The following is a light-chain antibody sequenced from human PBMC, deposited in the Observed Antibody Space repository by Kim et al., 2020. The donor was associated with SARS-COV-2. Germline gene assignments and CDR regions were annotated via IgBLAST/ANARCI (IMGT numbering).Light chain of an antibody. CDR1: SSDFGTYNY. CDR3: GSYAGSNKWV. J-gene: IGLJ3*02. CDR2: EVN. V-gene: IGLV2-8*01. Sequence: GQAVTISCTGTSSDFGTYNYVSWYQQHPGKAPKRMIFEVNQRPSGVPARFSGSKSGNTASLTVSGLQAEDGAYYYCGSYAGSNKWVFGGGTKLTVL.